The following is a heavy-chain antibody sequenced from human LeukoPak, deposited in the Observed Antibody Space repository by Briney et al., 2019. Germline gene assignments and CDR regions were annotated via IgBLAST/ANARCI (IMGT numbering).Heavy chain of an antibody. J-gene: IGHJ4*02. D-gene: IGHD4-17*01. CDR1: GGSFSGYY. V-gene: IGHV4-34*01. CDR2: INHRGST. Sequence: PSETLSLTCAVYGGSFSGYYWSWIRQPPGKGLEWSGEINHRGSTNYNPSLKSRVTISVDTSKNQFSLKLSSVTAADTAVYYCARGRSTTVTTWYYFDYWGQGTLVTVSS. CDR3: ARGRSTTVTTWYYFDY.